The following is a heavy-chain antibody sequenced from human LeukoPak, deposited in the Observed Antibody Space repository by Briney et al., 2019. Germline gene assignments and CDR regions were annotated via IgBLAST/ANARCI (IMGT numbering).Heavy chain of an antibody. V-gene: IGHV3-23*01. CDR3: ARDLRVFTCVGFLECPN. J-gene: IGHJ4*02. CDR1: GFTFSTYA. Sequence: GGSLRLSCAASGFTFSTYAMSWVRQAPGKGLEWVSSITGSGGSTYYADSVKGRFTISRDNAKNSLYLQMNSLRAEDTAVYYCARDLRVFTCVGFLECPNWGQGTLVTVSS. D-gene: IGHD3-3*02. CDR2: ITGSGGST.